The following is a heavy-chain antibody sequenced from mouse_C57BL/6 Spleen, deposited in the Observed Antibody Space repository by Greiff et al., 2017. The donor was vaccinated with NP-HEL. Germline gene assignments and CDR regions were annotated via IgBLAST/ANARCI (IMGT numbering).Heavy chain of an antibody. CDR1: GFTFSDYG. V-gene: IGHV5-17*01. J-gene: IGHJ4*01. Sequence: EVKLMESGGGLVKPGGSLKLSCAASGFTFSDYGMHWVRQAPEKGLEWVAYISSGSSTIYYADTVKGRFTISRDNAKNTLFLQMTSLRSEDTAMYYCARLELHAMDYWGQGTSVTVSS. CDR2: ISSGSSTI. D-gene: IGHD1-1*01. CDR3: ARLELHAMDY.